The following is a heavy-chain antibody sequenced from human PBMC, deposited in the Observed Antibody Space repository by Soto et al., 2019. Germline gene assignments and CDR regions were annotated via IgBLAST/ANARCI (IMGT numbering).Heavy chain of an antibody. CDR2: IHHSGNT. CDR1: GGSFTDYN. J-gene: IGHJ4*02. Sequence: QVQLQQWGAGLLKPSETLSLTCGVFGGSFTDYNWNWIRQSPGEGPEWIGEIHHSGNTNHNPSQTSRVPMSVDTSKSQFSLKLSSVTAADTAVYYCASNTGFKSDYWGQGILVTVSS. CDR3: ASNTGFKSDY. D-gene: IGHD6-25*01. V-gene: IGHV4-34*01.